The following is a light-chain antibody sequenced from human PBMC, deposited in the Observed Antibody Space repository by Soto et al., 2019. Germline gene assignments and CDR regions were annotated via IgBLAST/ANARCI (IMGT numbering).Light chain of an antibody. V-gene: IGLV2-23*02. CDR3: CSYAGISTFVV. CDR2: DVS. Sequence: QSVLTQPASVSGSPGQSITISCTGTSSDVGSYNLVSWYQQHPGKAPKLMIYDVSKRPSGVSNRFSASKSGNTASLTISGLQAEDEADYYCCSYAGISTFVVFGGGTKLTVL. J-gene: IGLJ2*01. CDR1: SSDVGSYNL.